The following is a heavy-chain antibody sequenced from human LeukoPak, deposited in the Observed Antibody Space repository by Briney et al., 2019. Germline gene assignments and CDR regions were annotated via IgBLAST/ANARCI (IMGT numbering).Heavy chain of an antibody. CDR2: IYYSGST. CDR1: GGSISSYY. D-gene: IGHD7-27*01. Sequence: PSETLSLTCTVSGGSISSYYWSWIRQPPGKGLEWIGDIYYSGSTNYNPSLKSRVIISVDTSKNQFSLKLTSVTAADTAVYYCARGQANWGRDPYWYFDLWGRGTLVTVSS. J-gene: IGHJ2*01. CDR3: ARGQANWGRDPYWYFDL. V-gene: IGHV4-59*01.